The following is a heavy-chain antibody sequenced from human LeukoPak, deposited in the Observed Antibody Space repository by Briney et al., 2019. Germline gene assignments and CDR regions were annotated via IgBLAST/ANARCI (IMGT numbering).Heavy chain of an antibody. D-gene: IGHD6-6*01. CDR1: GFTFRSYG. J-gene: IGHJ3*02. V-gene: IGHV3-23*01. Sequence: PGRSLRLSCAASGFTFRSYGMHWVRQAPGKGLEWVSAISGNGGSTYYADSVKGRFTISRDNAKNSLYLQVISLRAEDTAVYYCARGPSIAARYDAFDIWGQGTMVTVSS. CDR2: ISGNGGST. CDR3: ARGPSIAARYDAFDI.